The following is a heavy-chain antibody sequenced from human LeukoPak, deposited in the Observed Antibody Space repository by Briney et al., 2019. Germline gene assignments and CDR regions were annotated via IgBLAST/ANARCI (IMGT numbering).Heavy chain of an antibody. CDR3: TRAGLDSSSFYFDY. Sequence: ASVKVSCKASGYTFTGYYMHWVRQAPGQGLEWMGWINPNTGGTNYAQKFQGRVTMTRDTSINTAYMELVRLTSDDTAVYYCTRAGLDSSSFYFDYWGQGTLVTVSS. D-gene: IGHD6-6*01. J-gene: IGHJ4*02. V-gene: IGHV1-2*02. CDR2: INPNTGGT. CDR1: GYTFTGYY.